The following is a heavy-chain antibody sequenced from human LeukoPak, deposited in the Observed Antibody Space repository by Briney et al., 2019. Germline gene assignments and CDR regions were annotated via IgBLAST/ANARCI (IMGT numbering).Heavy chain of an antibody. J-gene: IGHJ5*02. CDR2: INPNSGGT. D-gene: IGHD2-8*01. CDR3: ARVYAVELYFDP. V-gene: IGHV1-2*02. CDR1: GYIFTGYY. Sequence: ASVKVSCKASGYIFTGYYMHWVRQAPGQGLEWMGWINPNSGGTNYAQKFQGRVTMNRDTSISTAYMELSRLRSDDTAVYYCARVYAVELYFDPWGRGTLVTVSS.